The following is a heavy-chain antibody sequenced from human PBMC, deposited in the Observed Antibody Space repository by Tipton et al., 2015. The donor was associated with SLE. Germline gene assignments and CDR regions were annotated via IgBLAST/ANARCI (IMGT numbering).Heavy chain of an antibody. D-gene: IGHD6-19*01. CDR1: GGSISRGPYH. J-gene: IGHJ5*02. CDR2: VYYSGST. Sequence: TLSLTCTVSGGSISRGPYHWGWIRQTPGKGLEWIGNVYYSGSTYYNPSLKSRVTISVDTSKNQFSLWLSSVTAADTAVYYCARHTTTEWFRLVMGASWFDPWGQGTLVTVSS. CDR3: ARHTTTEWFRLVMGASWFDP. V-gene: IGHV4-39*07.